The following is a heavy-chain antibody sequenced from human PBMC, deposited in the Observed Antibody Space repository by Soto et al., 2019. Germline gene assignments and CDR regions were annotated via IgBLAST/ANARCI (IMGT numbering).Heavy chain of an antibody. CDR3: ARDPRPPLSPLPAVPAVQPGY. V-gene: IGHV3-21*01. CDR1: GFTFSSYS. CDR2: ISSSSSYI. D-gene: IGHD2-2*01. Sequence: PGGSLRLSCAASGFTFSSYSMNWVRQAPGKGLEWVSSISSSSSYIYYADSVKGRFTISRDNAKNSLYLQMNSLRAEDTAVYYCARDPRPPLSPLPAVPAVQPGYWGQGTLVTVSS. J-gene: IGHJ4*02.